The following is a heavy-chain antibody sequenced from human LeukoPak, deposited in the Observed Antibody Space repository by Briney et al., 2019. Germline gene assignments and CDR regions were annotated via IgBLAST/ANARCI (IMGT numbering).Heavy chain of an antibody. CDR2: INSDGSTT. Sequence: GGSLRLSCAASGFTFSSYWMHWVRQAPGKGLVWVSRINSDGSTTNYADSVKGRFTISRDNAKNTLYLQMNSLRAEDTAVYYCARDRSSYYRALDAFDIWGHGTMVTVSS. J-gene: IGHJ3*02. V-gene: IGHV3-74*01. D-gene: IGHD3-3*01. CDR3: ARDRSSYYRALDAFDI. CDR1: GFTFSSYW.